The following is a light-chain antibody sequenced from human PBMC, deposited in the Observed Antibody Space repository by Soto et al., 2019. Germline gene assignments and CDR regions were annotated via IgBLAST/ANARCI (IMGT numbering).Light chain of an antibody. CDR2: GAS. CDR1: QSVSSN. V-gene: IGKV3-15*01. Sequence: EIVMTQSPATLSVSPGERATLSCRASQSVSSNLAWYQQKPGQAPRLLIYGASTRATGIPARFSGSGSGTEFTLSISSLQSEDFAVYSCQQYNNWPPKYTFGQGTKVDIK. CDR3: QQYNNWPPKYT. J-gene: IGKJ2*01.